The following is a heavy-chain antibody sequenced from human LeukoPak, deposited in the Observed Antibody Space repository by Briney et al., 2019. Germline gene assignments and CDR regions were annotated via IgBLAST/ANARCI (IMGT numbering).Heavy chain of an antibody. CDR1: GFTFSSYA. J-gene: IGHJ6*03. CDR3: ARDGPRLVTQFRYYYYMDV. CDR2: ISGSGGST. D-gene: IGHD4-23*01. Sequence: GGSLRLSCAASGFTFSSYAMSWVRQAPGKGLEWVSAISGSGGSTYYADSVKGRFTISRDNSKNTLYLQMNSLRAEDTAVYYCARDGPRLVTQFRYYYYMDVWGKGTTVTVSS. V-gene: IGHV3-23*01.